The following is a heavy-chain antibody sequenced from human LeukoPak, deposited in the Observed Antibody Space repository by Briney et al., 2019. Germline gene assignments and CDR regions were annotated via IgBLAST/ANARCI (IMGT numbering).Heavy chain of an antibody. CDR1: GYTFTTYY. CDR2: ISAYNGNT. D-gene: IGHD3-22*01. CDR3: ARDRGDYYDSSGYPYDY. V-gene: IGHV1-18*04. Sequence: ASVKVSCKASGYTFTTYYMHWVRQAPGQGLEWMGWISAYNGNTNYAQKLQGRVTMTTDTSTSTAYMELRSLRSDDTAVYYCARDRGDYYDSSGYPYDYWGQGTLVTVSS. J-gene: IGHJ4*02.